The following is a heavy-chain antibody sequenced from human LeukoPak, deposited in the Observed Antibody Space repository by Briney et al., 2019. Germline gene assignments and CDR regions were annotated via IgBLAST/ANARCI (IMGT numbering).Heavy chain of an antibody. CDR1: GYTFTGYY. J-gene: IGHJ4*02. Sequence: RASVKVSCKASGYTFTGYYMHWVRQAPGQGLEWMGWINPNSGGTNYAQKFQGRVTMTRDTSISTAYMELSRLRSDDTAVYYCARGRVTIFGVVIIVGGYWGQGTLVTVSS. D-gene: IGHD3-3*01. V-gene: IGHV1-2*02. CDR3: ARGRVTIFGVVIIVGGY. CDR2: INPNSGGT.